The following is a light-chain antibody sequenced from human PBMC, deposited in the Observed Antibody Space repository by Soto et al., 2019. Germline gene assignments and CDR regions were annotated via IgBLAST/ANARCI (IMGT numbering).Light chain of an antibody. CDR2: DAS. CDR1: QSVSGW. CDR3: QQYNTYSWT. Sequence: DIQMTQSPSTLSASVGDTVTVPCRATQSVSGWLAWYQQKPGEAPKLLIYDASSLQSGVPSRFSGSGSGTEFALTISSLQPDDFATYYCQQYNTYSWTFGPGTKVDIK. V-gene: IGKV1-5*01. J-gene: IGKJ1*01.